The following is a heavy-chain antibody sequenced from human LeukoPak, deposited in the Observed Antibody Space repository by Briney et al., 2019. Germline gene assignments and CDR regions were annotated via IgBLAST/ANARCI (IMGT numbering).Heavy chain of an antibody. J-gene: IGHJ4*02. CDR1: GYTFTSYG. D-gene: IGHD3-22*01. CDR3: ARHVPKTYYYDSSGFFFDY. CDR2: ISAYNGNT. V-gene: IGHV1-18*01. Sequence: EASVKVSCEASGYTFTSYGISWVRQAPGQGLEWMGWISAYNGNTNYAQKLQGRVTMTTDTSTSTAYMELRSLRSYDTAVYYCARHVPKTYYYDSSGFFFDYWGQGTLVTVSS.